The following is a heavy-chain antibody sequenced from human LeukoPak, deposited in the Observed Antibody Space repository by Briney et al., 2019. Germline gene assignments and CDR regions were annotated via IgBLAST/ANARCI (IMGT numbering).Heavy chain of an antibody. V-gene: IGHV4-39*01. J-gene: IGHJ4*02. D-gene: IGHD2-8*01. CDR3: ARQGCTNGVCYVADY. CDR2: IYYSGST. Sequence: KPSETLSLTCTVSGVSISSYYWSWIRQPPGKGLEWIGSIYYSGSTYYNPSLKSRVTISVDTSKNQFSLKLSSVTAADTAVYYCARQGCTNGVCYVADYWGQGTLVTVSS. CDR1: GVSISSYY.